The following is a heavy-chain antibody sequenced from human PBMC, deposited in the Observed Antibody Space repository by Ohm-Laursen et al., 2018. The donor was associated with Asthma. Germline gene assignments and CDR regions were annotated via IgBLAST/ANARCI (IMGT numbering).Heavy chain of an antibody. V-gene: IGHV4-59*01. CDR2: IEYSGRT. Sequence: SETLSLTCTVSGDSISNFYWSLIRQPPGKGLEWIGYIEYSGRTEYNPSFKTRVTISVDTSKKQISLNLRSVTAADTAVYYCARAVDLDESPNMDVWGQGTTVTVSS. D-gene: IGHD2-21*01. CDR1: GDSISNFY. J-gene: IGHJ6*02. CDR3: ARAVDLDESPNMDV.